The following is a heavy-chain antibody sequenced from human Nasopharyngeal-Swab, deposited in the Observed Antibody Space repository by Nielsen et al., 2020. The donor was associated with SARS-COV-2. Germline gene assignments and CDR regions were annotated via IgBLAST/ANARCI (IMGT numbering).Heavy chain of an antibody. Sequence: VRQAPGKGLEWVAFIRYDGSNKYYADSVKGRFTISRDNSKNTLYLQMNSLRAEDTAVYYCAKDLFTPIDYWGQGTLVTVSS. V-gene: IGHV3-30*02. J-gene: IGHJ4*02. D-gene: IGHD2-21*01. CDR2: IRYDGSNK. CDR3: AKDLFTPIDY.